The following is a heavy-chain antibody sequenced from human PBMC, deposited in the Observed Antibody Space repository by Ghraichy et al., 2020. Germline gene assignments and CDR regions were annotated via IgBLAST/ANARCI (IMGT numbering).Heavy chain of an antibody. Sequence: SETLSLTCTVSGGSVSSGSYYWSWIRQPPGKGLEWIGYIYYSGSTNYNPSLKSRVTISVDTSKNQFSLKLTSVTAADTAVYYCARGDGDDNWFDPWGQGTLVTVSS. CDR2: IYYSGST. CDR3: ARGDGDDNWFDP. J-gene: IGHJ5*02. CDR1: GGSVSSGSYY. D-gene: IGHD4-17*01. V-gene: IGHV4-61*01.